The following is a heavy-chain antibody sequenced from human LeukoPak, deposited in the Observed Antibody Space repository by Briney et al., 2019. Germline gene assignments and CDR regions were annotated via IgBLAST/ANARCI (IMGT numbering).Heavy chain of an antibody. CDR3: AKKTDGCSYGYNDY. Sequence: PSETLSLTCTVSGGSISSYYWTWLRQPAGKGLEWIGRIYSSGSTNYNPSLESRVTMSVDTSKTQFSLRLSSVTAEDTAVYYCAKKTDGCSYGYNDYWGQGTLVTVSS. CDR2: IYSSGST. V-gene: IGHV4-4*07. J-gene: IGHJ4*02. D-gene: IGHD5-18*01. CDR1: GGSISSYY.